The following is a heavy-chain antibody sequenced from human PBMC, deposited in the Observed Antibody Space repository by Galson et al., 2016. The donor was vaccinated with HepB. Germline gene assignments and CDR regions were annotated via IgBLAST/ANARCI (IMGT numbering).Heavy chain of an antibody. J-gene: IGHJ6*02. V-gene: IGHV3-23*01. CDR3: AKDKRGYDFWSGDYPYYYCGMDV. CDR2: ISGSGGST. D-gene: IGHD3-3*01. CDR1: GFTFSSYA. Sequence: SLRLSCAASGFTFSSYAMSWVRQAPGKGLEWVPAISGSGGSTYYADSVKGRFTISRDNSKNTLYLQMNSLRAEDTAVYYCAKDKRGYDFWSGDYPYYYCGMDVWGQGTTVTVSS.